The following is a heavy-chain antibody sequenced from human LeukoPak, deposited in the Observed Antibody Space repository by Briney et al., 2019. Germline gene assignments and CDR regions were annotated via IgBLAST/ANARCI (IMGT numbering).Heavy chain of an antibody. J-gene: IGHJ3*02. CDR3: ARELLVRDAFDI. D-gene: IGHD1-26*01. V-gene: IGHV1-8*01. CDR2: MNPNSGNT. Sequence: ASVKVSCKASGCTFTSYDINWVRQATGQGLEWMGWMNPNSGNTGYAQKFQGRVTMTRNTSISTAYMELSSLRSEDTAVYYCARELLVRDAFDIWGQGTMVTVSS. CDR1: GCTFTSYD.